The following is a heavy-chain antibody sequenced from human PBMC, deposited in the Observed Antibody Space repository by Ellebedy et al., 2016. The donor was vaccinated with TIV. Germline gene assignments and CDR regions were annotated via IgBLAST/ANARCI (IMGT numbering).Heavy chain of an antibody. CDR3: ARSYESSGYLDN. Sequence: ASVKVSCKASGYNFVNYGVNWVRQAPGQGLEWIGWISGYNGNTNYAQKVQGRITMTTETSTSTAYMELRSLRSDDTAVYYCARSYESSGYLDNWGQGTLLIVSS. CDR2: ISGYNGNT. V-gene: IGHV1-18*01. D-gene: IGHD3-22*01. J-gene: IGHJ1*01. CDR1: GYNFVNYG.